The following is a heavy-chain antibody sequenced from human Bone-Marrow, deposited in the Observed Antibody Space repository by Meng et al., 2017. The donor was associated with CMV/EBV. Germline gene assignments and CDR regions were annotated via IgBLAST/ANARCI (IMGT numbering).Heavy chain of an antibody. D-gene: IGHD6-19*01. Sequence: SVKVSCKASGGTFSSYAISWVRQAPGQGLEWMGGIIPIFGTANYAQKFQGRVTITTDESTSTAYMELSSLRYEDTAVYYCARLLHKAEDVWGQETTVTVSS. CDR1: GGTFSSYA. J-gene: IGHJ6*02. CDR3: ARLLHKAEDV. CDR2: IIPIFGTA. V-gene: IGHV1-69*05.